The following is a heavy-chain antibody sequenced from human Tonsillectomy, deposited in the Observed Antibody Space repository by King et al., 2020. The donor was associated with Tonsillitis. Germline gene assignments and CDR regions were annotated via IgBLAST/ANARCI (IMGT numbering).Heavy chain of an antibody. J-gene: IGHJ4*02. D-gene: IGHD3-16*01. CDR3: ARYGGGGSYFDY. Sequence: VQLQESGPGLVKPSETLSLTCTVSGGSISSYYWSWIQQPPGKGLEWIGYIYYSGSTNYNPSLKSRVTISVDTSKNQFSLKLSSVTAADTAVYYCARYGGGGSYFDYWGQGTLVTVSS. CDR2: IYYSGST. V-gene: IGHV4-59*01. CDR1: GGSISSYY.